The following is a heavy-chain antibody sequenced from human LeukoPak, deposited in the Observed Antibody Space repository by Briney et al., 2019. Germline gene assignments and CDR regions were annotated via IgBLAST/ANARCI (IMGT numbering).Heavy chain of an antibody. Sequence: GGSLRLSCAASGFTFSSYSMNWVRQAPGKGLEWVSYISSSSSTIYYADSVKGRFTISRDNAKNSLYLQMNSLSTEDTAVYYCARVSGAEAATGGYFDRWGQGTLVTVSS. CDR3: ARVSGAEAATGGYFDR. CDR2: ISSSSSTI. CDR1: GFTFSSYS. D-gene: IGHD6-13*01. V-gene: IGHV3-48*01. J-gene: IGHJ4*02.